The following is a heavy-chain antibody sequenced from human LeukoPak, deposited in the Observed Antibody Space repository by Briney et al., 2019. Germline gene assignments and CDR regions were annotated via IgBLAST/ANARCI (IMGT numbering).Heavy chain of an antibody. Sequence: GGSLRLSCAASGFTVSSNYMSWVRQAPGKGLEWVSVIYSGGSTYYADSVKGRFTISRDNSKNTVYLQMNSLRAEDTAVYYCAKVTAKNMVRGVGGFDYWGQGTLVTVSS. CDR2: IYSGGST. D-gene: IGHD3-10*01. V-gene: IGHV3-53*01. J-gene: IGHJ4*02. CDR3: AKVTAKNMVRGVGGFDY. CDR1: GFTVSSNY.